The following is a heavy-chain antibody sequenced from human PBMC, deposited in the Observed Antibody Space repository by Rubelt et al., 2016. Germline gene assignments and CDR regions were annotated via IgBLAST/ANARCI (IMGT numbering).Heavy chain of an antibody. CDR2: IYTSGST. J-gene: IGHJ3*02. CDR3: ARTAKWLGDHDAFDI. D-gene: IGHD6-19*01. V-gene: IGHV4-4*07. CDR1: GGSISSYY. Sequence: GGSISSYYWSWIRQPAGKGLEWIGRIYTSGSTNYNPSLKSRVTMSVDTSKNQFSLKLSSVTAADTAVYYCARTAKWLGDHDAFDIWGQGTMVTVSS.